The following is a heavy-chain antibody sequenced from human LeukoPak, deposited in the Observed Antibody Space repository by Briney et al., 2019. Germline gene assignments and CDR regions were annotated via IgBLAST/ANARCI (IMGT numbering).Heavy chain of an antibody. D-gene: IGHD3/OR15-3a*01. CDR1: GGSISSSSDY. J-gene: IGHJ4*02. CDR2: IYYHENT. V-gene: IGHV4-39*01. Sequence: SETLSLTCTVSGGSISSSSDYWGWIRQAPGKGLEWIGSIYYHENTYYNSSLKSRVTISVDTSKNQFSLKLTSVTAADTAVYYCARQTGSGLLILPGGQGTLVTVSS. CDR3: ARQTGSGLLILP.